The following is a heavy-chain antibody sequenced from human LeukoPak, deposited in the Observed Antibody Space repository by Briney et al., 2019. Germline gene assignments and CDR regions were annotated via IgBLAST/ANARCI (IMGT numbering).Heavy chain of an antibody. CDR1: GLTFSSYW. CDR3: AGGIFGELLSYYYYHMDV. Sequence: PGGSLRLSCGASGLTFSSYWMSWVRQAPGKGLEWVANIKQDGREKYYVDSVKGRFTISRDNAKNSLSLQMNSLRAEDAAVYYCAGGIFGELLSYYYYHMDVWGKGTAVIVSS. D-gene: IGHD3-10*01. V-gene: IGHV3-7*01. CDR2: IKQDGREK. J-gene: IGHJ6*03.